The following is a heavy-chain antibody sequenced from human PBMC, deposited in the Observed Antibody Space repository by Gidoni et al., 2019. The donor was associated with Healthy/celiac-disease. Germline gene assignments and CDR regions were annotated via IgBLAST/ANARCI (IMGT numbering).Heavy chain of an antibody. CDR3: ARDEGGVGERYFDL. Sequence: TNYNPSLKSRVTISVDTSKNQFSLKLSSVTAADTAVYYCARDEGGVGERYFDLWGRGTLVTVSS. D-gene: IGHD2-15*01. V-gene: IGHV4-59*01. CDR2: T. J-gene: IGHJ2*01.